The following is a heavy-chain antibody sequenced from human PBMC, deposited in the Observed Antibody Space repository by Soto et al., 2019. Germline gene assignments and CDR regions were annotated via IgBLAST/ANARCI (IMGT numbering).Heavy chain of an antibody. D-gene: IGHD3-16*01. CDR2: ISAYNGNT. CDR1: GYTFTNFG. J-gene: IGHJ4*02. V-gene: IGHV1-18*01. Sequence: QVQLVQSGAEVKKPGASVKVSCKASGYTFTNFGISWVRQAPGQGLEWMGWISAYNGNTNYAQNFQGIVTMTTDTSTSTGYIELRSLRSGGTAVYYCARGGTPVDDWGQGTMVTVSS. CDR3: ARGGTPVDD.